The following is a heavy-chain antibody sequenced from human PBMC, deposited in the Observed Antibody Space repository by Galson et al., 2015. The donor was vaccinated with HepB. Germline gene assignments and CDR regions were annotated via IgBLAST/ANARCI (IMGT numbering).Heavy chain of an antibody. CDR3: ARLPTTHSRLGDY. CDR2: ISGSGGST. CDR1: GFTFSSYA. D-gene: IGHD2-21*01. V-gene: IGHV3-23*01. Sequence: SLRLSCAASGFTFSSYAMSWVRQAPGKGLEWVSSISGSGGSTYYADYVKGRFTISRDSSKNRLFLQMNSLRVEDTAIYYCARLPTTHSRLGDYWGQGTLVTVSS. J-gene: IGHJ4*02.